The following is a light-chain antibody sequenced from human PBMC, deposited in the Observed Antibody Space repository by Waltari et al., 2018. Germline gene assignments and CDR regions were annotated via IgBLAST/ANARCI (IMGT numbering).Light chain of an antibody. V-gene: IGLV3-27*01. CDR2: KDS. Sequence: SYELIQPSSVSVFPGQTARISCSGDVLAKKYARWFQQKPGPAPELVIYKDSERPSGIPGRFSGSSSGTTVTLTISGAQVDDEADYYCYSAADNSVVFGGGTKLTVL. J-gene: IGLJ2*01. CDR3: YSAADNSVV. CDR1: VLAKKY.